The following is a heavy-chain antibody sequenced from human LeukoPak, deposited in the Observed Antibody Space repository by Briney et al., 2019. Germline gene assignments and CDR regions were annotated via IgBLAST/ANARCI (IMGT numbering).Heavy chain of an antibody. V-gene: IGHV3-30*02. CDR2: IRYDGNNK. CDR1: GFTFSSYG. CDR3: AKEFRFLEWLSGFDY. J-gene: IGHJ4*02. D-gene: IGHD3-3*01. Sequence: AESLRLSCAASGFTFSSYGMHWVRQAPGKGLEWVAFIRYDGNNKYYADSVKGRFTSSRDDSKSPLYLQMNSLRAEDTAVYYCAKEFRFLEWLSGFDYWGQGTLVSVSS.